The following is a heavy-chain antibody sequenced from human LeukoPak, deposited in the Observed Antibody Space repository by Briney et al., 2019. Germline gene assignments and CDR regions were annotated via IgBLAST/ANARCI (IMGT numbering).Heavy chain of an antibody. CDR2: ISSSSSYI. V-gene: IGHV3-21*01. CDR3: ARVSGGYCSSTSCSRSRYYYYMDV. CDR1: GFTFSSYS. D-gene: IGHD2-2*01. J-gene: IGHJ6*03. Sequence: GGSLRLSCAASGFTFSSYSMNWVRQAPGKGLEWVSSISSSSSYIYYADSVKGRFTISRHNAKNSLYLQMNSLRAEDTAVYYCARVSGGYCSSTSCSRSRYYYYMDVWGKGTTVTVSS.